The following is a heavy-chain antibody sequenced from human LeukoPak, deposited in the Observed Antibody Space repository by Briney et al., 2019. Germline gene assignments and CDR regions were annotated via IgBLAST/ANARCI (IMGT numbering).Heavy chain of an antibody. J-gene: IGHJ4*02. D-gene: IGHD2-2*01. V-gene: IGHV3-9*01. CDR2: ISWNSVSI. CDR3: VKDVSSSSCHGLDN. Sequence: PGRSLRLSCAASGLTFDDYAMPWVRQAPGEGLEWVSSISWNSVSIDYADSVKGRFSISRDNAKNSLYLQMDRLRVEDTALYYCVKDVSSSSCHGLDNWGQGTLVTVSS. CDR1: GLTFDDYA.